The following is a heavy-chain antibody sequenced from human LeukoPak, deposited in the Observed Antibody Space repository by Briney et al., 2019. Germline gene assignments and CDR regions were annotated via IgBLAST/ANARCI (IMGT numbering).Heavy chain of an antibody. Sequence: GGSLRLSCAASGFTFSSYAMSWVRQAPGKGLEWVSAISGSGGSTYYADSVKGRFSISRDNSKSTLYLQMNRLRAEDTAVYYCAKGRSMIVATTVAYWGQGTLVTVSS. CDR3: AKGRSMIVATTVAY. D-gene: IGHD3-22*01. J-gene: IGHJ4*02. V-gene: IGHV3-23*01. CDR2: ISGSGGST. CDR1: GFTFSSYA.